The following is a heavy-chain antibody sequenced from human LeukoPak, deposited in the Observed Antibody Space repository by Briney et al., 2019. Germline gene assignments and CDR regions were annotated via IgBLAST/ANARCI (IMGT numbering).Heavy chain of an antibody. CDR3: ARGGAARLHFQN. J-gene: IGHJ1*01. D-gene: IGHD6-6*01. V-gene: IGHV4-61*08. CDR2: IYYSGST. CDR1: GVSISSGDYY. Sequence: SETLSLTCTVSGVSISSGDYYWSWIRQPPGKGLEWIGYIYYSGSTNYNPSLKSRVTISVDTSKNQFSLKLSSVTAADTAVYYCARGGAARLHFQNWGQGTLVTVSS.